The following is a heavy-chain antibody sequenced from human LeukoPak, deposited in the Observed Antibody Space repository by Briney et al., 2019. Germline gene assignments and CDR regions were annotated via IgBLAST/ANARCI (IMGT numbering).Heavy chain of an antibody. CDR2: IIPIFGTA. D-gene: IGHD3-22*01. CDR1: GGTFSSYA. CDR3: ARGENYYDSSGYYFDY. V-gene: IGHV1-69*05. Sequence: SVKVSCKASGGTFSSYAISWVRQAPGQGREWMGGIIPIFGTANYAQKFQGRVTITTDESTSTAYMELSSLRSEDTAVYYCARGENYYDSSGYYFDYWGQGTLVTVSS. J-gene: IGHJ4*02.